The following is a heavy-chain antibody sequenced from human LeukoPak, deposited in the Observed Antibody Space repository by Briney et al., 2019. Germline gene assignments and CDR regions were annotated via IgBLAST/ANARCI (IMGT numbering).Heavy chain of an antibody. CDR3: ARASYFDWLPPTNAFDI. V-gene: IGHV3-33*01. CDR1: GFTFSTYG. CDR2: IWYDGSNK. D-gene: IGHD3-9*01. Sequence: GGSLRLSCAASGFTFSTYGMHWVRQAPGKGLEWVAVIWYDGSNKYCADFVKDRFTISRDNSKNTLYLQMNSLRAEDTAVYYCARASYFDWLPPTNAFDIWGQGTMVTVSS. J-gene: IGHJ3*02.